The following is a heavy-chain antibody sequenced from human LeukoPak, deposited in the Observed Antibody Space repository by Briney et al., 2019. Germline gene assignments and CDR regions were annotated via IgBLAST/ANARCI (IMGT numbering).Heavy chain of an antibody. V-gene: IGHV3-48*02. CDR2: ISSGSTTI. CDR1: GVPFSSYG. Sequence: PGGSLRLSCAASGVPFSSYGMNWVRQAPGKGLEWVSYISSGSTTIYYADSVKGRFTISRDNAENSLYLQMSSLRDEDTAVYYCVTRYCSVGVRYLNYWGQGTLVTVSS. D-gene: IGHD2-8*02. CDR3: VTRYCSVGVRYLNY. J-gene: IGHJ4*02.